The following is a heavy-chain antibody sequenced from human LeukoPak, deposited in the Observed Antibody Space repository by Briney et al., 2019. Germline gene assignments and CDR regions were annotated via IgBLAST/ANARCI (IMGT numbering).Heavy chain of an antibody. CDR2: INPNSGGT. Sequence: ASVKVSCKASGYTFTGYYMHWVRQAPGQGLEWMGGINPNSGGTNYAQKFQGRVTMTRDTSISTAYMELSRLRSDDTAVYYCARDVTTVTTGWFDPWGQGTLVTVSS. J-gene: IGHJ5*02. CDR3: ARDVTTVTTGWFDP. D-gene: IGHD4-11*01. CDR1: GYTFTGYY. V-gene: IGHV1-2*02.